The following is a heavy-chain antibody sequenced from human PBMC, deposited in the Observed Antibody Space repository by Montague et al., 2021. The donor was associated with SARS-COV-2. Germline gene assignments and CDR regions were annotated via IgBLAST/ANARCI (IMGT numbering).Heavy chain of an antibody. CDR3: ARHYDHSSRVDS. CDR1: GGSISSDY. V-gene: IGHV4-59*08. D-gene: IGHD3-16*01. Sequence: SETLSLTCTVSGGSISSDYWTWIRQPPGKGLEWIGFVYYRGNTYYNPSPRCRVTISVDTSSYHFSLTLGSVTAADTAIYYCARHYDHSSRVDSWGQGTLVTVSS. CDR2: VYYRGNT. J-gene: IGHJ4*02.